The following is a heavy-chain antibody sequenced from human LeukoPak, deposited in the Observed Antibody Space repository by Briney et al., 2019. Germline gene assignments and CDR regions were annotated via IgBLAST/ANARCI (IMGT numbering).Heavy chain of an antibody. J-gene: IGHJ3*02. CDR2: INHSGST. Sequence: PSETLSLTCAVYGGSFSGYYWSWIRQPPGKGLEWIGEINHSGSTNYNPSLKSRVTISVDTSKNQFSLKLSSVTAADTAVYYCARGKAAGRPEDAFDIWGQGTMVTVSS. V-gene: IGHV4-34*01. CDR1: GGSFSGYY. D-gene: IGHD6-13*01. CDR3: ARGKAAGRPEDAFDI.